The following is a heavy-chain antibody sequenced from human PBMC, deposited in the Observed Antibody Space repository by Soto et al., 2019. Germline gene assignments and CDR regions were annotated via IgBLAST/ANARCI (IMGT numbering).Heavy chain of an antibody. CDR3: ARGGGIVLVVAASSPYYFDY. CDR2: IIPIFGTI. CDR1: GGTFSSFA. V-gene: IGHV1-69*12. D-gene: IGHD2-15*01. Sequence: QVQLVQSGAEVKKPGSSVKVSCKASGGTFSSFAISWVRQAPGQGLEWMGAIIPIFGTIKYAQKFQGRVTITADESTSTAYMERSSLSSEDTAVYYCARGGGIVLVVAASSPYYFDYWGQGTLVTVSS. J-gene: IGHJ4*02.